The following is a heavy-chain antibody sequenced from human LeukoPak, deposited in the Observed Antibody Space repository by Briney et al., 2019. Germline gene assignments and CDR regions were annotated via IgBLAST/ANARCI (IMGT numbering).Heavy chain of an antibody. CDR1: GFTFSSYA. V-gene: IGHV3-23*01. J-gene: IGHJ5*02. Sequence: GGSLRLSCAASGFTFSSYAMSWVRQAPGKGLEWVSAISGSGGSTYHADSVKGRFTISRDSSKNTLYLQMNSLRAEDTAVYYCAKDGYSSVSTNWFDPWGQGTLVTVSS. D-gene: IGHD6-19*01. CDR2: ISGSGGST. CDR3: AKDGYSSVSTNWFDP.